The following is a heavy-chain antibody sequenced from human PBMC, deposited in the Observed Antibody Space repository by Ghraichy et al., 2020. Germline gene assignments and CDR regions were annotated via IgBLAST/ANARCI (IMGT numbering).Heavy chain of an antibody. CDR1: GFTFSSYS. V-gene: IGHV3-21*01. D-gene: IGHD7-27*01. Sequence: LSLTCAASGFTFSSYSMNWVRQAPGKGLEWVSSISSSSSYIYYADSVKGRFTISRDNAKNSLYLQMNSLRAEDTAVYYCARVHELGPLDSGGQGTLVTVSS. CDR3: ARVHELGPLDS. CDR2: ISSSSSYI. J-gene: IGHJ4*02.